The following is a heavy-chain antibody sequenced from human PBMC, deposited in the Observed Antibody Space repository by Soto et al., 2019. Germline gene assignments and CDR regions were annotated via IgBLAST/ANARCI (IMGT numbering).Heavy chain of an antibody. CDR1: GFSFRNYG. J-gene: IGHJ3*01. CDR3: ARPSVVEGTYVAFDP. D-gene: IGHD2-2*01. V-gene: IGHV3-33*01. CDR2: IWFDGSNP. Sequence: XGSLILSCLGSGFSFRNYGMHWVRQAPDKGLEWVAVIWFDGSNPDYADSVKGRFTISRDNSKNTLYLHMNSLRAEDTALYSCARPSVVEGTYVAFDPWGHGTMVTVSS.